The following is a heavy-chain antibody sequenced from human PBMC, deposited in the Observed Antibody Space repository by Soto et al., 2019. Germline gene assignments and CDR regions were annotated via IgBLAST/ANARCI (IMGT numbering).Heavy chain of an antibody. CDR1: GFTFSGSA. Sequence: GGSLRLSCAASGFTFSGSAMHWVRQASGKGLEWVGRIRSKANSYATAYAASVKGRFTISRDDSKNTAYLQMNSLKTEDTAVYYCTRLLDFWSGYYTGDYWGQGTLVTVSS. V-gene: IGHV3-73*01. CDR2: IRSKANSYAT. J-gene: IGHJ4*02. D-gene: IGHD3-3*01. CDR3: TRLLDFWSGYYTGDY.